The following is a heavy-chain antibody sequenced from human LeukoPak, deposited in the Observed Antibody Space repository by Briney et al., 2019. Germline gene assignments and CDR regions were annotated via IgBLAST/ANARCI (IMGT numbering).Heavy chain of an antibody. CDR1: GTSFSGFY. CDR2: INHSGST. Sequence: SETLSLTCAVYGTSFSGFYYSWIRQPPGKGLEWIGEINHSGSTNYNPSLKSRVTISVDTSKNQFSLKLSSVTAADTAVYYCARDAEIYCGGDRYLFDYWGQGTLVTVSS. D-gene: IGHD2-21*02. V-gene: IGHV4-34*01. J-gene: IGHJ4*02. CDR3: ARDAEIYCGGDRYLFDY.